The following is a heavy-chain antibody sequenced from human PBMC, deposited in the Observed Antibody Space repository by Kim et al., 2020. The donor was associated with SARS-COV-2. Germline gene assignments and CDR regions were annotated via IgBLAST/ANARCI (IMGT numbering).Heavy chain of an antibody. CDR3: ARASTRLSWDCGGSCSSGMDV. J-gene: IGHJ6*02. Sequence: SETLSLTCTVSGGSVSSGSYYWSWIRQPPGKGLEWIGYIYYSGSTNYNPSLKSRVTISVDTSKNQFSLKLSSVTAADTAVYYCARASTRLSWDCGGSCSSGMDVWGQGTTVTVSS. CDR2: IYYSGST. D-gene: IGHD2-15*01. V-gene: IGHV4-61*01. CDR1: GGSVSSGSYY.